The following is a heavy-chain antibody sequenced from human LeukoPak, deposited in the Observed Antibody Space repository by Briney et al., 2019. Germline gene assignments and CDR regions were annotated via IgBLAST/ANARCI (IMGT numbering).Heavy chain of an antibody. D-gene: IGHD3-22*01. V-gene: IGHV4-59*01. CDR2: IYYSGSA. CDR1: GGSISSYY. J-gene: IGHJ4*02. CDR3: ARESDDSSGYYYQNYFDY. Sequence: SETLSLTCTVSGGSISSYYWSWIRQPPGKGLEWIGYIYYSGSANYNPSLKSRVTISVDTSKNQFSLKLSSVTAADTAVYYCARESDDSSGYYYQNYFDYWGQGTLVTVSS.